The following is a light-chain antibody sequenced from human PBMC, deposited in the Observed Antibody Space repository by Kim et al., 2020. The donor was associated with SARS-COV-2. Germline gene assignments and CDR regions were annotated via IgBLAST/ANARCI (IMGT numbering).Light chain of an antibody. CDR2: ESS. CDR3: QQYSDWPPT. CDR1: QNINIH. Sequence: EIVMTQSPATLSVSPGERASISCWASQNINIHLAWYQQKPGQAPRLLLYESSTRATAIPARFSGSGSGTDFTLTIVSLQSEDFAVYYCQQYSDWPPTFGQGTKLEI. J-gene: IGKJ2*01. V-gene: IGKV3-15*01.